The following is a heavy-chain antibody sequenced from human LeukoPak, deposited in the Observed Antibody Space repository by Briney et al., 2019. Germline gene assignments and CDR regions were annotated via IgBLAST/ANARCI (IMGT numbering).Heavy chain of an antibody. CDR3: ARDRLGDSSGYYSRWFVP. J-gene: IGHJ5*02. CDR1: GGTFSSYA. Sequence: SVKVSCKASGGTFSSYAISWVRQAPGQGLEWMGGIIPIFGTANYAQKFQGRVTITTDESTSTAYMELSSLRSKDTAVYYCARDRLGDSSGYYSRWFVPWGQGTLVTVSS. D-gene: IGHD3-22*01. V-gene: IGHV1-69*05. CDR2: IIPIFGTA.